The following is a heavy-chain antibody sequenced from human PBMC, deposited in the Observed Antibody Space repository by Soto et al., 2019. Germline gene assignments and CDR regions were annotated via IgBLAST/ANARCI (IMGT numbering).Heavy chain of an antibody. CDR2: IHHSGTT. J-gene: IGHJ1*01. CDR3: ASGLGYKA. V-gene: IGHV4-31*03. CDR1: GDSVGSSSYY. D-gene: IGHD5-12*01. Sequence: QVQLQESGPGLVKPSQTLSLTCTVSGDSVGSSSYYWSWIRQHPGKGLEWIGYIHHSGTTYYNPSLKSRITLSVDTSKNQFSLRLSSVTAADTAVYYCASGLGYKARGQGTLVTVSS.